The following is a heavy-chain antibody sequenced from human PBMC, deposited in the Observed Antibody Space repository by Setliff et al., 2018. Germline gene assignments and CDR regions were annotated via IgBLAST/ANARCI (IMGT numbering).Heavy chain of an antibody. Sequence: GASVKVSCKTSGYTFNDYGIAWVRQAPGQGLEWMGWISPPTGKTYTPKLHGRVTLTTDTSTSTAYMELRSLRSDDTAVYYCSRLVRFCTRTSCQRLSGGEFWGQGTLVTVSS. CDR3: SRLVRFCTRTSCQRLSGGEF. V-gene: IGHV1-18*01. D-gene: IGHD2-8*01. CDR1: GYTFNDYG. CDR2: ISPPTGKT. J-gene: IGHJ4*02.